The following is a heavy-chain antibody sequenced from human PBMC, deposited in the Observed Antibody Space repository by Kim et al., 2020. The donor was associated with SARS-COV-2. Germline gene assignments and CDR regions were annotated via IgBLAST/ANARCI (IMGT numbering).Heavy chain of an antibody. D-gene: IGHD1-1*01. CDR3: TTDIPNDDIQADAFDI. CDR2: IKSKTDGGTT. Sequence: GGSLRLSCAASGFTFSNAWMSWVRQAPGKGLEWVGRIKSKTDGGTTDYAAPVKGRFTISRDDSKNTLYLQMNSLKTEDTAVYYCTTDIPNDDIQADAFDIWGQGTMVTVSS. V-gene: IGHV3-15*01. CDR1: GFTFSNAW. J-gene: IGHJ3*02.